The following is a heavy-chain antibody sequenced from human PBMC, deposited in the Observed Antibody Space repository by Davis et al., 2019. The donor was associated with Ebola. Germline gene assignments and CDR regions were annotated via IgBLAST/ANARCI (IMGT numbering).Heavy chain of an antibody. V-gene: IGHV6-1*01. J-gene: IGHJ6*02. CDR3: ASARYSSGWHYYYYGMDV. CDR2: TYYRSKWYN. D-gene: IGHD6-19*01. Sequence: SQTLSLTCAISGDSVSSNSAAWNWIRQSPSRGLEWLGRTYYRSKWYNDYAVSVKSRITINPDTSKNQFSLQLNSVTPEDTAVYYCASARYSSGWHYYYYGMDVWGQGTTVTVSS. CDR1: GDSVSSNSAA.